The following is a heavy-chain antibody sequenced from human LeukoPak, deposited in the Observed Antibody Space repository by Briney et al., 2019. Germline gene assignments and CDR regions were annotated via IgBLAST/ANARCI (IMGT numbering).Heavy chain of an antibody. J-gene: IGHJ4*02. CDR1: GFTLSSYG. V-gene: IGHV3-30*18. CDR2: ISYDGTNK. CDR3: AKDGYYGSGTYPDY. D-gene: IGHD3-10*01. Sequence: GTSLRLSCVASGFTLSSYGMNWVRQAPGKGLEWVAVISYDGTNKFYVDSLRGRFTISRDNSKNTLYLQMNSLRAEDTAVYYCAKDGYYGSGTYPDYWGQGTLVTVSS.